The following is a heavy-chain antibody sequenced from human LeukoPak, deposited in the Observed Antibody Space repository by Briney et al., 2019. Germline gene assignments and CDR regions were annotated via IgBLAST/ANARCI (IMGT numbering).Heavy chain of an antibody. D-gene: IGHD2-2*01. CDR3: AREAGYCSSTSCYPPYYYYGMDV. J-gene: IGHJ6*02. CDR1: GRTFSSYA. CDR2: IIPILGIA. Sequence: SVKVSCKASGRTFSSYAISWVRPAPGQGLEWMGRIIPILGIANHAQKFQGRVTITADKSTSTAYMELSSLRSEDTAVYYCAREAGYCSSTSCYPPYYYYGMDVWGQGTTVTVSS. V-gene: IGHV1-69*04.